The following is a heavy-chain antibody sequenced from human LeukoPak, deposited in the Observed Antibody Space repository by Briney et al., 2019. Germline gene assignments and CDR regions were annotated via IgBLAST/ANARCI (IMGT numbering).Heavy chain of an antibody. Sequence: SETLSLTCAVYGGSFSGYYWSWIRQPPGKGLEWIGEINHSGSTNYYPSLESRVTISVDTSKNQFSLKLSYVTAADTAVYYCARVHPAGLWFGDPDPRFYYWGQETLVTVSS. D-gene: IGHD3-10*01. CDR2: INHSGST. CDR1: GGSFSGYY. V-gene: IGHV4-34*01. CDR3: ARVHPAGLWFGDPDPRFYY. J-gene: IGHJ4*02.